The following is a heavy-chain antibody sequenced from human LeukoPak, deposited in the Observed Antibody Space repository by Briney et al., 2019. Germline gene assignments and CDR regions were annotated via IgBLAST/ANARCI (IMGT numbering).Heavy chain of an antibody. CDR1: GGSISSGDYY. D-gene: IGHD2-2*01. V-gene: IGHV4-30-4*08. CDR2: IYYSGST. CDR3: ARVVVPAAPWYYYYYMDV. J-gene: IGHJ6*03. Sequence: SQTLSLTCTVSGGSISSGDYYWSWIRQPPGKGLEWIGYIYYSGSTYYNPSLKSRVTISVDTSKNQFSLKLSSVTAADTAVYYCARVVVPAAPWYYYYYMDVWGKGTTVTVSS.